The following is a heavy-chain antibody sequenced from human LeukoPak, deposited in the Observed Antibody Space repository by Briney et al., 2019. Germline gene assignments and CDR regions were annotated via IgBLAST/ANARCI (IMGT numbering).Heavy chain of an antibody. D-gene: IGHD1-1*01. CDR3: ARRVLSASWKFPYYMDV. V-gene: IGHV4-59*01. J-gene: IGHJ6*03. Sequence: SETLSLTCTVSGGSISSYYWSWIRQPPGKGLEWIGYIYYSGSTNYNPSLKSRVTISVDTSKNQFSLQLSSVTAADTAVYYCARRVLSASWKFPYYMDVWGKGTTVTVSS. CDR2: IYYSGST. CDR1: GGSISSYY.